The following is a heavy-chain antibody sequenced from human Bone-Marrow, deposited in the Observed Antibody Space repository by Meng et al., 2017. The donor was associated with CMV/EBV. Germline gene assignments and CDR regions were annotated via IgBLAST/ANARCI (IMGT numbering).Heavy chain of an antibody. V-gene: IGHV3-21*01. D-gene: IGHD3-3*01. J-gene: IGHJ6*02. CDR2: ISSSSSYI. CDR1: GFTFSSYS. Sequence: ETLSLTCAASGFTFSSYSMNWVRQAPGKGLEWVSSISSSSSYIYYAGSVKGRFTISRDNAKNTLYLQMNSLRAEDTAVYYCARDISARYDFWSGYFGIDYYYGMDVWGQGTTVTVSS. CDR3: ARDISARYDFWSGYFGIDYYYGMDV.